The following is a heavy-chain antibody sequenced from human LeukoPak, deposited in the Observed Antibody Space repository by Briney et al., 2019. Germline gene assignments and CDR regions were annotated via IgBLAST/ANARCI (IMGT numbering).Heavy chain of an antibody. CDR1: GFTFSNYW. CDR2: INSDGSST. CDR3: ARDGSSWSNWLDP. D-gene: IGHD6-13*01. J-gene: IGHJ5*02. V-gene: IGHV3-74*01. Sequence: GGSLRLSCAASGFTFSNYWMHWVRHAPGKGLVWVSRINSDGSSTIYADSVKGRFTISRDNAKNTLYLQMNSLRAEDTAVYYCARDGSSWSNWLDPWGQGTLVTVSS.